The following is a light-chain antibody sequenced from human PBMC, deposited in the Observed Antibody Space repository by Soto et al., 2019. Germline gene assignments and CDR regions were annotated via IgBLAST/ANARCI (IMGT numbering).Light chain of an antibody. Sequence: DIQLTQSPSFLSASVGDRVTITCRASQGISTYLAWYHQKPGKAPKLLIYGASTLQSGVPSRFSGSGSGTDFTLTISSLQHEDFATYYCQQLNNYPLTFGGGTKVEIK. J-gene: IGKJ4*01. CDR2: GAS. CDR1: QGISTY. CDR3: QQLNNYPLT. V-gene: IGKV1-9*01.